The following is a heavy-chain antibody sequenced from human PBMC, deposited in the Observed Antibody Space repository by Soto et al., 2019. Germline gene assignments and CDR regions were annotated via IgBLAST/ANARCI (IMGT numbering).Heavy chain of an antibody. CDR2: ISYDGSNK. Sequence: GSLRLSCAASGFTLSSYAMHWVRQAPGKGLEWVAVISYDGSNKYYADSVKGRFTISRDNSKNTLYLQMNSLRAEDTAVYYCARSHYGSYDAFDIWGQGTMVTVSS. D-gene: IGHD3-10*01. J-gene: IGHJ3*02. V-gene: IGHV3-30-3*01. CDR3: ARSHYGSYDAFDI. CDR1: GFTLSSYA.